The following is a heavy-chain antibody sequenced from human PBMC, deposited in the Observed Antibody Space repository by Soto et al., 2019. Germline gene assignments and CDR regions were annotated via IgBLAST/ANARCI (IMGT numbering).Heavy chain of an antibody. Sequence: SETLSLTCTVSGGSISSYYWSWIRQPPGKGLEWIGYIYYSGSTNYNPSLKSRVTISVDTSKNQFSLKLSSVTAADTAVYYCARDGRYSSGFDYWGQGTLVTVSS. CDR3: ARDGRYSSGFDY. D-gene: IGHD6-19*01. CDR1: GGSISSYY. J-gene: IGHJ4*02. V-gene: IGHV4-59*01. CDR2: IYYSGST.